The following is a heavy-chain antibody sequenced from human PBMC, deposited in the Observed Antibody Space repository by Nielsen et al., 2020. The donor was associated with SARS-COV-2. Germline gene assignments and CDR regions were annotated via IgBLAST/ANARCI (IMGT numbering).Heavy chain of an antibody. V-gene: IGHV3-30*04. CDR3: ARDLAAAAPYNWFDP. Sequence: GESLKISCAASGFTFSSYAMHWVRQAPGKGLEWVAVIPYDGSNKYYADSVKGRFTISGDNSKNTLYLQMNSLRAEDTAVYYCARDLAAAAPYNWFDPWGQGTLVTVS. D-gene: IGHD6-25*01. CDR1: GFTFSSYA. CDR2: IPYDGSNK. J-gene: IGHJ5*02.